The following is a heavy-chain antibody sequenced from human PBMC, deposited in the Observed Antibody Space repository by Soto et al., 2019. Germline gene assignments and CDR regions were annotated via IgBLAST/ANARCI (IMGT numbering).Heavy chain of an antibody. CDR1: GFTFDDYA. Sequence: ESGGGLVQPGRSLRLSCAASGFTFDDYAMHWVRQAPGKGLEWVSGISWNSGSIGYADSVKARFTISRDNDKNSLYLQMNSLRTEDTALYYCAKDRSGRGGFYYYYGMDVWGQGTTVTVSS. D-gene: IGHD1-1*01. V-gene: IGHV3-9*01. CDR3: AKDRSGRGGFYYYYGMDV. CDR2: ISWNSGSI. J-gene: IGHJ6*02.